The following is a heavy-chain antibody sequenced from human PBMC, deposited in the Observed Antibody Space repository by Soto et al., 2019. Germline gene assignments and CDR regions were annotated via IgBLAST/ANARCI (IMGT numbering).Heavy chain of an antibody. CDR2: IYWDDDK. D-gene: IGHD2-21*02. Sequence: QITLKESGPTLVKPTQTLTLTCTFSAFSLSTGGVGVGWIRQPPGKALQWLALIYWDDDKRYSPSLRSRLTITKDTTKNQVVPTMTNMDPVYTATYYCIQSRCGGDCLQSYASYYYYGMDVWGQGTTVTVSS. CDR1: AFSLSTGGVG. J-gene: IGHJ6*02. V-gene: IGHV2-5*02. CDR3: IQSRCGGDCLQSYASYYYYGMDV.